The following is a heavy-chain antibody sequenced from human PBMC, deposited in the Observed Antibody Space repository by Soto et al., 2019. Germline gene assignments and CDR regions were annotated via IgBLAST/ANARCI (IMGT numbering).Heavy chain of an antibody. CDR3: ASIINYDILTGYGGWFDP. CDR1: GYTFTSYG. J-gene: IGHJ5*02. Sequence: GASVKVSCKASGYTFTSYGISWVRQAPGQGLEWMGWISAYNGNTNYAQKLQGRVTMTTDTSTSTAYMELRSLRSDDTAVYYCASIINYDILTGYGGWFDPWGQGTLVTVS. CDR2: ISAYNGNT. V-gene: IGHV1-18*01. D-gene: IGHD3-9*01.